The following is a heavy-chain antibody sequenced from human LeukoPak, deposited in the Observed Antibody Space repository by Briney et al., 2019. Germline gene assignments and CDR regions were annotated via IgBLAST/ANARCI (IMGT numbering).Heavy chain of an antibody. CDR3: ARDTVTLGYFDY. V-gene: IGHV3-48*03. J-gene: IGHJ4*02. CDR2: ISSSGSTI. Sequence: GGSLRLSCAASEFTFSSYEMNWVRQAPGKGLEWVSYISSSGSTIYYADSVKGRFTISRDNAKNSLYLQMNSLRAEDTAVYYCARDTVTLGYFDYWGQGTLVTVSS. CDR1: EFTFSSYE. D-gene: IGHD4-17*01.